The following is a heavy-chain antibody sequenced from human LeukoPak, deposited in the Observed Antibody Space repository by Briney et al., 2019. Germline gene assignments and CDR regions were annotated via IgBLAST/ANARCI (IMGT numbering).Heavy chain of an antibody. Sequence: PGRSLRLSCAASGFTFDDYGMHWVRQAPGKGLEWVSAITATSSSTHDADSVQGRFTISRDNSKNTLYLQMNSLRPEDTAIYYCAKLFESGTYNNFFHYWGQGTLVTVFS. CDR2: ITATSSST. CDR1: GFTFDDYG. J-gene: IGHJ4*02. CDR3: AKLFESGTYNNFFHY. V-gene: IGHV3-23*01. D-gene: IGHD3-10*01.